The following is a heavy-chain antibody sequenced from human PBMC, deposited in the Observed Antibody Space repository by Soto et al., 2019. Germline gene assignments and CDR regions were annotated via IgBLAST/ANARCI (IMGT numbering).Heavy chain of an antibody. J-gene: IGHJ5*02. V-gene: IGHV3-23*01. CDR3: AKDRSVLLWFGELPST. CDR2: ISGSGGST. CDR1: GFTFSSYA. Sequence: GGSLRLSCAASGFTFSSYAMSWVRQAPGKGLEWVSAISGSGGSTYYADSVKGRFTISRDNSKNTLYLQMNSLRAEDTAVYYCAKDRSVLLWFGELPSTWGQGTLVTVSS. D-gene: IGHD3-10*01.